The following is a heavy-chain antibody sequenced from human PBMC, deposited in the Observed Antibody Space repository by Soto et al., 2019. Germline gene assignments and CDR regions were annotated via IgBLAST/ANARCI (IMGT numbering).Heavy chain of an antibody. D-gene: IGHD6-13*01. Sequence: ASVKVSCKASGYTFTSYGISWVRQAPGQGLEWMEWISAYNGNTNYAQKLQGRVTMTTDTSTSTAYMELRSLRSDDTAVYYCARGALVPYSSSWLVDYWGQGTLVTVSS. CDR1: GYTFTSYG. CDR2: ISAYNGNT. J-gene: IGHJ4*02. CDR3: ARGALVPYSSSWLVDY. V-gene: IGHV1-18*01.